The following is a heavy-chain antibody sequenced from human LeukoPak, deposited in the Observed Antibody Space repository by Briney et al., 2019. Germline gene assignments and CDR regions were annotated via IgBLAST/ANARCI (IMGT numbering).Heavy chain of an antibody. D-gene: IGHD3-22*01. CDR3: ARDDSSGPQVY. V-gene: IGHV1-46*01. J-gene: IGHJ4*02. CDR1: GYTFSSYY. Sequence: ASVKVSCKGSGYTFSSYYMHWVRQAPGQGLEWMGIINPSGGSTKYAQKLQGRVTMTRDTSTSTVYMELSSLRSEDTAVYYCARDDSSGPQVYWGQGTLVTVSS. CDR2: INPSGGST.